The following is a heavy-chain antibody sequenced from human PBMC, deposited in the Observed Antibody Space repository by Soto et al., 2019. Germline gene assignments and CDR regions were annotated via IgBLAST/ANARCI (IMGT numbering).Heavy chain of an antibody. CDR3: ARGTATWFFAL. Sequence: TLSLTCTVSGGSISSGDYYWSGIRQPPGKGLEWIGYIYYSGSTYYNPSLKSRVTISVDTSKNQFSLKLGSVTAADTAVYYCARGTATWFFALWGRGTLVTVSS. J-gene: IGHJ2*01. V-gene: IGHV4-30-4*01. CDR1: GGSISSGDYY. D-gene: IGHD1-26*01. CDR2: IYYSGST.